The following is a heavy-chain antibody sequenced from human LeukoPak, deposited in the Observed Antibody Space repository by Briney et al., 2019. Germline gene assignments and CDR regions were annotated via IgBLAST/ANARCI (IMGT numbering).Heavy chain of an antibody. D-gene: IGHD3-10*01. CDR1: GYTFTSYG. J-gene: IGHJ5*02. V-gene: IGHV1-18*01. Sequence: ATVWVSSEPSGYTFTSYGISWVREAPGPGLECMGWIRAYNGMTNYAQNLQGRVTMTTDTSTSTAYMEQRSLRSDDTAVYYGARSGGNYYGSGSPRGPTYNWFDPWGQGTLVTVSS. CDR3: ARSGGNYYGSGSPRGPTYNWFDP. CDR2: IRAYNGMT.